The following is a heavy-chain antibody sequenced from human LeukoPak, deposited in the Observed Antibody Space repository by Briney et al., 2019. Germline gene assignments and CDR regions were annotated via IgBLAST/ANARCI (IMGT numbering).Heavy chain of an antibody. CDR1: GFTFGEYW. D-gene: IGHD3-3*01. J-gene: IGHJ4*02. CDR2: IKLDGSEK. V-gene: IGHV3-7*03. CDR3: ARDQYDTWSRRGNFDS. Sequence: QPGGSLRLSCVASGFTFGEYWMSWVRQAPGKGLEWVANIKLDGSEKNYVDSVKGRFTISRDNTKNSLYLQMNSLRVEDTAVFYCARDQYDTWSRRGNFDSWGQGTLVIVSS.